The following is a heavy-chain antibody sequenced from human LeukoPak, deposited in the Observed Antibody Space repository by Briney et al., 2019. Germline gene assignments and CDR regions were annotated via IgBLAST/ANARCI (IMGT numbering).Heavy chain of an antibody. CDR2: IYYSGST. CDR3: ARDLRAAAGDY. J-gene: IGHJ4*02. D-gene: IGHD6-13*01. Sequence: SETLSLTCTVSGGSISSYYWSWIRQPPGKGLEWIGYIYYSGSTNYNPSLKSRVTISVDTSKNQFSLKLSSVTAADTAVYYCARDLRAAAGDYWGQGTLVTVSS. CDR1: GGSISSYY. V-gene: IGHV4-59*01.